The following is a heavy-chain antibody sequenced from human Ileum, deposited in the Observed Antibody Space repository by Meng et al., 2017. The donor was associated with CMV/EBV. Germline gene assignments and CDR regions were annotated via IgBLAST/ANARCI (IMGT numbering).Heavy chain of an antibody. Sequence: GESLKISCAASGFTFSGSAIHWVRQASGKGLEWVGRIRSKTYNYAKAYSASVKGRFTIARDDLQNTAFLQMNILKTEDTAVYYCTRLGPRDYYDGMDVWGQGTTVTVSS. J-gene: IGHJ6*02. CDR1: GFTFSGSA. CDR3: TRLGPRDYYDGMDV. V-gene: IGHV3-73*01. D-gene: IGHD1-26*01. CDR2: IRSKTYNYAK.